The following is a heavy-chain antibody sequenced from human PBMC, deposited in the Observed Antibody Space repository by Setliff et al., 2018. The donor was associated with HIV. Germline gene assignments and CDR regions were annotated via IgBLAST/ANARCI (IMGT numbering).Heavy chain of an antibody. CDR1: SGSMTGNY. D-gene: IGHD3-22*01. V-gene: IGHV4-59*08. J-gene: IGHJ2*01. CDR2: LHSLGSSRVSDTP. Sequence: SETLSLTCSVSSGSMTGNYWTWVRQPPGKGLEWIGYLHSLGSSRVSDTPNYSPSLKIRIPISVDTSKRQFSLTMTSVTAADTAVYYCARHARSITMTTDWYFDLWGRGTLVTVSS. CDR3: ARHARSITMTTDWYFDL.